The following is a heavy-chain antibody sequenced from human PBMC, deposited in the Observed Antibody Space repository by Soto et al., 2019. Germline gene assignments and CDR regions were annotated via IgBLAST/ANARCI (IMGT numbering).Heavy chain of an antibody. CDR3: ARDQAGITGTTFAFDI. CDR2: IKQDGSEK. Sequence: GESLKISCAASGFTFSSYWMSWVRQAPGKGLEWVANIKQDGSEKYYVDSVKGRFTISRDNAKNSLYLQMNSLRAEDTAVYYCARDQAGITGTTFAFDIWGQGTMVTVSS. D-gene: IGHD1-7*01. CDR1: GFTFSSYW. V-gene: IGHV3-7*01. J-gene: IGHJ3*02.